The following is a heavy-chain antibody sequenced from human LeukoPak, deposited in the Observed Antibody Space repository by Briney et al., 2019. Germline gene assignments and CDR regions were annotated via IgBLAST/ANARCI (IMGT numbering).Heavy chain of an antibody. V-gene: IGHV4-59*01. CDR2: IYYSGST. D-gene: IGHD3-16*02. CDR1: GGSISSYY. Sequence: SETLSLTCTVSGGSISSYYWSWIRQPPGKGLEWIGYIYYSGSTNYNPSLKSRVTISVDTSKNQFSLKLSSVTAADTAVYYCARSPYVWGSYRPLYYFDYWGQGTLVTVSS. CDR3: ARSPYVWGSYRPLYYFDY. J-gene: IGHJ4*02.